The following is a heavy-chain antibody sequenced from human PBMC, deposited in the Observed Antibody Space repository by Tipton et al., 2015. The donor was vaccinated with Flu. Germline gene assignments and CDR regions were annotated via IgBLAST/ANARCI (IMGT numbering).Heavy chain of an antibody. J-gene: IGHJ3*02. V-gene: IGHV4-4*07. Sequence: TLSLTCTVSGDSISSYYWSWIRQPAGKGLEWIGRIYTSGSTNYNPSLKSRVTMSVDTSKNQFSLKLSSVTAADTAVYYCASEIVVVPAATYAFDIWGQGTMVTVSS. D-gene: IGHD2-2*01. CDR2: IYTSGST. CDR1: GDSISSYY. CDR3: ASEIVVVPAATYAFDI.